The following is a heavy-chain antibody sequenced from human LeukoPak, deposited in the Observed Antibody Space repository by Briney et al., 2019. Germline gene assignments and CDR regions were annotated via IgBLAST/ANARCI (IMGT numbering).Heavy chain of an antibody. Sequence: SQTLSITCGISGDGVSSNSAAWNWVRQSPSRGLEWLGRTYYRSKWYNDYAVSVKSRITINPDTSKNQFSLQLNSVTPEDTAVYYCARAPSRIDAFDIWGQGTVVTVSS. CDR3: ARAPSRIDAFDI. J-gene: IGHJ3*02. CDR2: TYYRSKWYN. CDR1: GDGVSSNSAA. V-gene: IGHV6-1*01. D-gene: IGHD1-14*01.